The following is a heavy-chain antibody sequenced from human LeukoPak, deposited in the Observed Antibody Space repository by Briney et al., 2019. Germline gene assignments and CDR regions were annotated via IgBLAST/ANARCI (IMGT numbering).Heavy chain of an antibody. D-gene: IGHD6-13*01. Sequence: KPSETLSLTCSVFGGSISSSGYYWGGIPQPPGKGLEWIGTIYYSGSTYYSPSLKSRVTISVDTSKNQFSLNLRSVTAADTAVYYCARHPPYTAYSGSWGGNYFDYWGQGTLVTVSS. J-gene: IGHJ4*02. V-gene: IGHV4-39*01. CDR3: ARHPPYTAYSGSWGGNYFDY. CDR2: IYYSGST. CDR1: GGSISSSGYY.